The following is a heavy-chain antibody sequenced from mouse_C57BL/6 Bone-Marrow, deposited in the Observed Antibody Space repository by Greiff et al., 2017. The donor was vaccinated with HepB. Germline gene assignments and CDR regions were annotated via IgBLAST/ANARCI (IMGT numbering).Heavy chain of an antibody. CDR2: IDPENGDT. CDR3: TTSDYGSSHRYFDV. D-gene: IGHD1-1*01. CDR1: GFNIKDDY. J-gene: IGHJ1*03. V-gene: IGHV14-4*01. Sequence: VQLKQSGAELVRPGASVKLSCTASGFNIKDDYMHWVKQRPEQGLEWIGWIDPENGDTEYASKFQGKATITADTSSNTAYLQLSSLTSEDTAVYYCTTSDYGSSHRYFDVWGTGTTVTVSS.